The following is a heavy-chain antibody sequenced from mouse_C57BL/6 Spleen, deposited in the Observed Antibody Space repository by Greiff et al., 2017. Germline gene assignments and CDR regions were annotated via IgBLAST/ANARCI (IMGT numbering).Heavy chain of an antibody. CDR1: GYSFTDYN. Sequence: LQQSGPELVKPGASVKISCKASGYSFTDYNMNWVKQSNGKSLEWIGVINPNYGTTSYNQKFKGKATLTVDQSSSTAYMQLNSLTSEDSAVYYCARGIYYGNYGDAMDYWGQGTSVTVSS. D-gene: IGHD2-1*01. J-gene: IGHJ4*01. CDR3: ARGIYYGNYGDAMDY. V-gene: IGHV1-39*01. CDR2: INPNYGTT.